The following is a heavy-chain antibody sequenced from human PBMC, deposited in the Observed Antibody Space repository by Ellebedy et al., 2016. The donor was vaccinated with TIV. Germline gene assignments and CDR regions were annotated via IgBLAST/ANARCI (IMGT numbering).Heavy chain of an antibody. V-gene: IGHV3-7*01. Sequence: GESLKISCAASGFTFSSYWMSWVRQAPGKGLEWVANIKEDGSEKNYVDSVKGRFTISRDNAKNSLYLQMNSLRADDTAVYYCAVGFSSGYWGQGTLVTVSS. CDR2: IKEDGSEK. CDR3: AVGFSSGY. J-gene: IGHJ4*02. CDR1: GFTFSSYW. D-gene: IGHD6-19*01.